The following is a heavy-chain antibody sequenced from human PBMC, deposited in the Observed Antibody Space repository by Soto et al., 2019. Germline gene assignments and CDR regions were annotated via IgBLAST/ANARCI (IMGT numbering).Heavy chain of an antibody. CDR1: GFIFATHT. CDR2: ITGSGIYT. J-gene: IGHJ4*02. V-gene: IGHV3-21*02. CDR3: VKERISNYNEYFDY. D-gene: IGHD4-4*01. Sequence: VQLVESGGGLVKPGGSLRLSCAASGFIFATHTINWVRQAPGKGLEWVSSITGSGIYTRYADSVKGRFTISRDNAKASLYLQMNSLGAEDTAVYYCVKERISNYNEYFDYWGQGTLVTVSS.